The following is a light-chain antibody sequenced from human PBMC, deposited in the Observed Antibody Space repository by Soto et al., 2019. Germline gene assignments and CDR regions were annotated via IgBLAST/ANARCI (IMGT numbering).Light chain of an antibody. CDR3: CSYVGSNTLI. J-gene: IGLJ2*01. Sequence: QSALTQPASVSGSPGQSITISCTGTSSDVGSYNLVSWYQQHPGKAPKLMIYVVAKRPSGVSNRFSGSKSDNTASLTISGLQAEDEADYYCCSYVGSNTLIFGGGTKLTVL. V-gene: IGLV2-23*02. CDR1: SSDVGSYNL. CDR2: VVA.